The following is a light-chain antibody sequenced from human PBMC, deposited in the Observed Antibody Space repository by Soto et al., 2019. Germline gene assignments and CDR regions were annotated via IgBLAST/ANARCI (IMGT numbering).Light chain of an antibody. V-gene: IGKV3-20*01. CDR3: QQHGTSPQYI. CDR1: QSVSSSY. J-gene: IGKJ2*01. Sequence: EIVLTQSPGTLSLSPGERATLSCRASQSVSSSYLVWYQQRPSQAHRLLIYGASSRATGIPDRFSGSGSGTDFTLTISRLEPEDFAVYYGQQHGTSPQYIFVQGTKLEI. CDR2: GAS.